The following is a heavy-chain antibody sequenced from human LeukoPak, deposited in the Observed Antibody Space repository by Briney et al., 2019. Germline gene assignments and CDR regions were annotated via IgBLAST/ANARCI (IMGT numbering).Heavy chain of an antibody. CDR2: IDRPAKSYAT. D-gene: IGHD1-14*01. CDR3: TRNRGVHNCLEH. V-gene: IGHV3-73*01. J-gene: IGHJ5*02. Sequence: PGGSLRLSCAASGFTLSESAIHWVRQASGKGLEWVGLIDRPAKSYATAYGASVGGRFTISRDDSKNTAYLQMDSLKTEDTALYYCTRNRGVHNCLEHWGQGTLVTVSS. CDR1: GFTLSESA.